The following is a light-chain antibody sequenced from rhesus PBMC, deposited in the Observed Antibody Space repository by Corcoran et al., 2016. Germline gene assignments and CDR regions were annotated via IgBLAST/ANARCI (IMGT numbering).Light chain of an antibody. Sequence: DIQMTQSPSSLSASVGDRVTITCRASENAHNYVNWYQQKPGKAPNLLIYEASTLASGVPSRFSGSGSGTDYNFTISSLQPEDVASYYCQHGFGTPFTFGPGTKLHIK. CDR1: ENAHNY. J-gene: IGKJ3*01. CDR3: QHGFGTPFT. V-gene: IGKV1-74*01. CDR2: EAS.